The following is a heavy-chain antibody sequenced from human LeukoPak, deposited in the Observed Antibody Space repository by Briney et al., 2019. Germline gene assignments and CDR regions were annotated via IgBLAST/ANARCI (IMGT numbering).Heavy chain of an antibody. CDR1: GGSISSYY. CDR2: IYYSGST. Sequence: SETLSLTCTVPGGSISSYYWSWIRQPPGKGLEWIGYIYYSGSTNYNPSLKSRVTISVVTSKNQFSLKLSSVTAADTAVYYCARGAVVIALSFDIWGQGTMVTVSS. V-gene: IGHV4-59*01. J-gene: IGHJ3*02. CDR3: ARGAVVIALSFDI. D-gene: IGHD2-21*01.